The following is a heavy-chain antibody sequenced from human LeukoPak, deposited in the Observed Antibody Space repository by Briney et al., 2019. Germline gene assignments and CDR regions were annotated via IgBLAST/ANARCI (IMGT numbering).Heavy chain of an antibody. D-gene: IGHD3-9*01. CDR1: GGSISSYY. V-gene: IGHV4-59*12. Sequence: SETLSLTCTVSGGSISSYYWSWIRQPPGKGLEWIGYIYYSGSTYYNPSLKSRVTISVDTSKNQFSLKLSSVTAADTAVYYCARYTYYDILTGLADAAFDIWGQGTMVTVSS. CDR3: ARYTYYDILTGLADAAFDI. J-gene: IGHJ3*02. CDR2: IYYSGST.